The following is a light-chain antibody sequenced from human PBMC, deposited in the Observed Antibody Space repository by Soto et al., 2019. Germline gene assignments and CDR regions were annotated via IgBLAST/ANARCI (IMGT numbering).Light chain of an antibody. V-gene: IGKV3-20*01. J-gene: IGKJ4*01. CDR1: QSVTRNS. CDR3: QQYGNSPQS. Sequence: EIGFTQSPCTLSLSPGERATLSCRPSQSVTRNSVAWYQQRPGQPPRLLIYDASTRATGIPDRFSGSGSGTDFTLTISRLEPEDFAVYYCQQYGNSPQSFGGGTKVDIK. CDR2: DAS.